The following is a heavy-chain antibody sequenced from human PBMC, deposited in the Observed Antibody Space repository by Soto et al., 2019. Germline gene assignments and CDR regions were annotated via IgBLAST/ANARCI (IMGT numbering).Heavy chain of an antibody. Sequence: TXSLTCTVSGGSISSGGYYWSWIRQHPGKGLEWIGYIYYSGSTYYNPSLKSRVTISVDTSKNQFSLKLSSVTAADTAVYYCARHYAVVLSHFDYWGLGTLVTVSS. J-gene: IGHJ4*02. CDR1: GGSISSGGYY. D-gene: IGHD2-15*01. CDR3: ARHYAVVLSHFDY. V-gene: IGHV4-31*03. CDR2: IYYSGST.